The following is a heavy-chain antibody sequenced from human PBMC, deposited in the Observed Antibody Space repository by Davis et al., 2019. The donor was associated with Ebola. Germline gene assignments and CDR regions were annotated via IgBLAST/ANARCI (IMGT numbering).Heavy chain of an antibody. V-gene: IGHV1-69*04. CDR2: IIPILGIA. J-gene: IGHJ6*02. CDR3: AREPRYGDYTHHDYYGMDV. Sequence: SVKVSCKASGYTFTTFGISWVRQAPGQGLEWMGRIIPILGIANYAQKFQGRVTITADKSTSTAYMELSSLRFEDTAVYYCAREPRYGDYTHHDYYGMDVWGQGTTVTVSS. CDR1: GYTFTTFG. D-gene: IGHD4-17*01.